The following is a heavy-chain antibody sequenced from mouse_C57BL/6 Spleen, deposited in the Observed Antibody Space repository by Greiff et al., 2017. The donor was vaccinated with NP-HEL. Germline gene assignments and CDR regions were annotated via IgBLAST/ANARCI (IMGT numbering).Heavy chain of an antibody. CDR3: ARRGIYDGYYDGVYAMDY. J-gene: IGHJ4*01. V-gene: IGHV1-52*01. D-gene: IGHD2-3*01. CDR1: GYTFTSYW. CDR2: IDPSDSET. Sequence: QVQLQQPGAELVRPGSSVKLSCKASGYTFTSYWMHWVKQRPIQGLEWIGNIDPSDSETHYNQKFKDKATLTIDKSYSTAYMQLSSLTSEDSAVYYCARRGIYDGYYDGVYAMDYWGQGTSVTVSS.